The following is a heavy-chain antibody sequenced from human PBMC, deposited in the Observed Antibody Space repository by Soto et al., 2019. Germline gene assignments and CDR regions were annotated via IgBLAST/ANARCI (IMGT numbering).Heavy chain of an antibody. CDR1: GFTFSSYS. V-gene: IGHV3-21*01. D-gene: IGHD3-10*01. Sequence: GGSLRLSCAASGFTFSSYSMNWVRQAPGKGLEWVSSISSSSSYIYYADSVKGRFTISRDNAKNSLYLQMNSLRAEDTAVYYCARGHMLRGGSLEYWGQGALVTVSS. J-gene: IGHJ4*02. CDR3: ARGHMLRGGSLEY. CDR2: ISSSSSYI.